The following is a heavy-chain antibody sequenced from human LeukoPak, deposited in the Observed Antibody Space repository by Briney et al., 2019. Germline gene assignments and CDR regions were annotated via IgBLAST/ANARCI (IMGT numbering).Heavy chain of an antibody. D-gene: IGHD6-25*01. V-gene: IGHV3-66*01. Sequence: GGSLRLSCAASGFTVSSNYMNWVRQAPGKGLEWVSIIYSGGTTYYADSVKGRFTISRDNSKNTLYLQMNSLRVEDTAVSYCARRNAHSSDWHPSTFDIWGQGTMVTVSS. CDR2: IYSGGTT. CDR1: GFTVSSNY. J-gene: IGHJ3*02. CDR3: ARRNAHSSDWHPSTFDI.